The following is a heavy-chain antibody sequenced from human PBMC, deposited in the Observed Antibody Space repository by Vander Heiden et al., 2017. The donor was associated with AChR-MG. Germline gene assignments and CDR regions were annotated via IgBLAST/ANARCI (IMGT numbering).Heavy chain of an antibody. D-gene: IGHD3-9*01. CDR1: GFTCSSYA. Sequence: EVQLLESGGGLVQPGGSLRLSCAASGFTCSSYAMSWVRQASGKGLEWVSAISGSGGSTYYADSVKGRFTISRDNSKNTLYLQMNSLRAEDTAVYYCAADILTGYYSWYYYGMDVWGQGTTVTVSS. V-gene: IGHV3-23*01. J-gene: IGHJ6*02. CDR2: ISGSGGST. CDR3: AADILTGYYSWYYYGMDV.